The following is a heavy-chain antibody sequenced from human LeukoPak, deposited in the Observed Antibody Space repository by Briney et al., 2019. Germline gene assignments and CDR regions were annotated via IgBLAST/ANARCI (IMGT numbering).Heavy chain of an antibody. CDR2: INTNTGNP. V-gene: IGHV7-4-1*02. Sequence: ASVKVSCKASGYTFTSYAMNWVRQAPGQGLEWMGWINTNTGNPTYAQGFTGRFVFSLDTSVSTAYLQISSLKAEDTAVYYCARVYSSSSSGGGSGWSFDAFDIWGQGTMVTVSS. J-gene: IGHJ3*02. CDR3: ARVYSSSSSGGGSGWSFDAFDI. D-gene: IGHD6-6*01. CDR1: GYTFTSYA.